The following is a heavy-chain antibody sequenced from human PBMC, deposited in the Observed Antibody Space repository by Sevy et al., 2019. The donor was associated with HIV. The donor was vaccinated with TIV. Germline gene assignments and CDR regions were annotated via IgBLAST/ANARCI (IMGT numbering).Heavy chain of an antibody. CDR3: VRDRPGPKHYMDV. V-gene: IGHV3-74*01. CDR1: GFIFSTDW. J-gene: IGHJ6*03. CDR2: IDTDGSDT. Sequence: GGSLRLSCVASGFIFSTDWMHWVRQAPGKGLVWVSRIDTDGSDTSYADSVKGRFTNTRENAKNTLYLQMNSLRAEDTAVYYCVRDRPGPKHYMDVWGKGTTVTVSS.